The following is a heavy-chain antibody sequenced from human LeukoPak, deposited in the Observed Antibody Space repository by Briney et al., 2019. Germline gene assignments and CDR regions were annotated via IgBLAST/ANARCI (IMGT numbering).Heavy chain of an antibody. V-gene: IGHV3-11*01. CDR2: ISTSATTI. Sequence: GGSLRLSCAVSGFTFSDYYMNWIRQAPGKGLEWISYISTSATTIYYIDSVKGRFTISRDNAKNSLYLQMDSLRAEDTAIYYCARGVSDGMDVWGQGTTVTVSS. CDR3: ARGVSDGMDV. D-gene: IGHD6-13*01. J-gene: IGHJ6*02. CDR1: GFTFSDYY.